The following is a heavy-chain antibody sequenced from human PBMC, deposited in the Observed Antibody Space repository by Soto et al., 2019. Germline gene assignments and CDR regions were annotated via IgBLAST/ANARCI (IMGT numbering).Heavy chain of an antibody. D-gene: IGHD3-3*01. Sequence: GGSLRLSCAASGFTFSSYSMNWVRQAPGKGLEWVSSISSSSSYIYYADSVKGRFTISRDNAKNSLYLQMNSLRAEDTAVYYCAVDLTIFGVVIKDYWGQGTLVTVSS. CDR1: GFTFSSYS. J-gene: IGHJ4*02. CDR3: AVDLTIFGVVIKDY. CDR2: ISSSSSYI. V-gene: IGHV3-21*01.